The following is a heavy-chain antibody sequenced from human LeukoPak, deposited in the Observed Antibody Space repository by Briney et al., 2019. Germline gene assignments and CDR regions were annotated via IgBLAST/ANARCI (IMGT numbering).Heavy chain of an antibody. Sequence: GESLKISCKGSGYSFTRYWIVWVRQMPGKGLECMGIIYPGDSDTRYSPSFQGQVTISADKSISTAHLQWSSLKASDTAMYYCARHLSYYGSGSLYGMDVWGQGTTVTVSS. J-gene: IGHJ6*02. D-gene: IGHD3-10*01. V-gene: IGHV5-51*01. CDR1: GYSFTRYW. CDR3: ARHLSYYGSGSLYGMDV. CDR2: IYPGDSDT.